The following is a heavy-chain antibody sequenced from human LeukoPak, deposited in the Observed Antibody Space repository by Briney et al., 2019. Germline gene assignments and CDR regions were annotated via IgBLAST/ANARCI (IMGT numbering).Heavy chain of an antibody. CDR3: AREVGATTTFDY. Sequence: PSETLSLTCTVSGGSLSSYYWSWIRQPPGKGLEWIGYIYYSGSTNYNPSLKSRVTISVDTSKNQFSLKLSSVTAADTAVYYCAREVGATTTFDYWGQGTLVTVSS. CDR2: IYYSGST. V-gene: IGHV4-59*01. D-gene: IGHD1-26*01. CDR1: GGSLSSYY. J-gene: IGHJ4*02.